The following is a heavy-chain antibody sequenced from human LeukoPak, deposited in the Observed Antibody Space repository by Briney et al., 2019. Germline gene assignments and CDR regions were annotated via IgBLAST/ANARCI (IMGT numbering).Heavy chain of an antibody. Sequence: GASLKISCKGSGSRFATYWIGWVRQLPGKGLEWMGINYPGDSDTTYSPSFQGQVTMSADKSISTAALQWSSLKASDTAMYYCARRVSSSGFDAFDVWGQGTMVTVSS. CDR3: ARRVSSSGFDAFDV. V-gene: IGHV5-51*01. CDR1: GSRFATYW. J-gene: IGHJ3*01. D-gene: IGHD5-12*01. CDR2: NYPGDSDT.